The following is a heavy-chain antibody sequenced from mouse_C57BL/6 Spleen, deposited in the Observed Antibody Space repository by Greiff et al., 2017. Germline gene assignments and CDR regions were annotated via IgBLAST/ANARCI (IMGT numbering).Heavy chain of an antibody. CDR3: AHLYYGKRCY. CDR2: IDPGDGET. V-gene: IGHV14-2*01. J-gene: IGHJ2*01. Sequence: DVQLQESGAELVKPGASVKLSCTASGFNFKGYYMHWVKQRTEQGLEWIGRIDPGDGETKYTPNFQGKATITEDTSSNTAYLQLSSLTSEATAVYYGAHLYYGKRCYWGQGTTLTVSS. CDR1: GFNFKGYY. D-gene: IGHD2-1*01.